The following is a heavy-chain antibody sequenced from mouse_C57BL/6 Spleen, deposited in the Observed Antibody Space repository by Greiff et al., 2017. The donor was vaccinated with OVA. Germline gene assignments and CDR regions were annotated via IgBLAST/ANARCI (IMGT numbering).Heavy chain of an antibody. V-gene: IGHV1-26*01. CDR2: INPNNGGT. Sequence: EVQLQQSGPELVKPGASVKLSCKASGYTFTDYYMNWVKQSHGKSLEWIGDINPNNGGTSYNQKFKGKATLTVDKSSSTAYMELRSLTSEDSAVYYCARGHYYYGSSYGYFDVWGTGTTVTVSS. D-gene: IGHD1-1*01. CDR1: GYTFTDYY. J-gene: IGHJ1*03. CDR3: ARGHYYYGSSYGYFDV.